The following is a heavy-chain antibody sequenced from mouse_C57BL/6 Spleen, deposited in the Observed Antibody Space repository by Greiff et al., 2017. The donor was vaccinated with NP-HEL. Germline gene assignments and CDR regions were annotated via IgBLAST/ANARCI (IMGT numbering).Heavy chain of an antibody. Sequence: QVQLQQSGAELVRPGASVKLSCKASGYTFTDYYINWVKQRPGQGLEWIARIYPGSGNTYYNEKFKGKATLTAEKSSSTAYMQLSSLTSEDSAVYFCARYNYGSSFYWYFDVWGTGTTVTVSS. CDR3: ARYNYGSSFYWYFDV. CDR2: IYPGSGNT. CDR1: GYTFTDYY. V-gene: IGHV1-76*01. J-gene: IGHJ1*03. D-gene: IGHD1-1*01.